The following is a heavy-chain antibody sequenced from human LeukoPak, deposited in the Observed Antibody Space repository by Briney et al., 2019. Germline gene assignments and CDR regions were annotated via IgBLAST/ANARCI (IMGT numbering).Heavy chain of an antibody. D-gene: IGHD3-10*01. CDR1: GYTFTRYG. J-gene: IGHJ6*03. V-gene: IGHV1-18*01. Sequence: ASVKVSCKASGYTFTRYGISWVRQAPGQGLEWMGWISAYNGNTNYAQKLQGRVTMTTDTSTSTAYMELRSLRSDDTAVYYCARDRRGLWFGDLYYMDVWGKGTTVTISS. CDR3: ARDRRGLWFGDLYYMDV. CDR2: ISAYNGNT.